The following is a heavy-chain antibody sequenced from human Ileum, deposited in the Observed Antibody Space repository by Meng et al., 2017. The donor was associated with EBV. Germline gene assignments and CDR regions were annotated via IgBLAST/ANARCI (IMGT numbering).Heavy chain of an antibody. CDR1: GYTFINHD. Sequence: QGQLVKSGAEVKKPGASGKVSCKACGYTFINHDINGVRQAAGQGLESIGWMNSYTGNAGYAQKFRGRVTVTRDTSINTAYLEVISLTSEDTAVYYCARGSGAGGRDWFDPWGQGTLVTVSS. CDR2: MNSYTGNA. J-gene: IGHJ5*02. CDR3: ARGSGAGGRDWFDP. D-gene: IGHD3-16*01. V-gene: IGHV1-8*01.